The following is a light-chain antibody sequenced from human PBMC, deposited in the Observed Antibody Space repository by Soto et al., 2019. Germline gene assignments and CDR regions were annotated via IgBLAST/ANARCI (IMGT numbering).Light chain of an antibody. Sequence: EIVLTQSPATLSLSPGERATLSCRASQSVRRYLAWYQQRPGQAPRLLIYGASSRATGIPDRFSGSGSGTDFTLTISRLEPEDFAVYYCQQYGSSPFTFGGGTKVDIK. CDR2: GAS. J-gene: IGKJ4*01. CDR1: QSVRRY. V-gene: IGKV3-20*01. CDR3: QQYGSSPFT.